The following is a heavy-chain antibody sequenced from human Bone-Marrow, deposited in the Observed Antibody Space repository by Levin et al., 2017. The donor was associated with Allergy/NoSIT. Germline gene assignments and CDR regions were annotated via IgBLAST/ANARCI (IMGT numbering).Heavy chain of an antibody. CDR2: ISSSSGTI. CDR3: ATGGLVGASYYFDS. Sequence: GGSLRLSCVASGFTFSNYGMHWVRQAPGKGLEWISFISSSSGTIYYADSAKGRFTISRDNAKNSLFLQMSSLGAEDTAVYYCATGGLVGASYYFDSWGQGALVTVSS. D-gene: IGHD1-26*01. CDR1: GFTFSNYG. V-gene: IGHV3-48*01. J-gene: IGHJ4*02.